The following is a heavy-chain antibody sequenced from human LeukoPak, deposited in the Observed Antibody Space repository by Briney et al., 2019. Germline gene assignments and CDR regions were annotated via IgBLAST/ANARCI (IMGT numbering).Heavy chain of an antibody. CDR3: ARELTIFGVIIQRYDTFDT. CDR2: IKQDGSEK. D-gene: IGHD3-3*01. Sequence: GGSLRLSCAASGFTFSSYWMSWVRQAPGKGLEWVANIKQDGSEKYYVDSVKGRFTISRDNSKNTLFLQMDSLRAEDTALYYCARELTIFGVIIQRYDTFDTWGQGTMVTVSS. CDR1: GFTFSSYW. V-gene: IGHV3-7*01. J-gene: IGHJ3*02.